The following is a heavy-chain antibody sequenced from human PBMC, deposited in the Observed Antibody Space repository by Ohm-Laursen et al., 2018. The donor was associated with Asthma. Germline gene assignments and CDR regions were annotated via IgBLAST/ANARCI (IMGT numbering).Heavy chain of an antibody. CDR1: GGSISSGGYY. J-gene: IGHJ4*02. V-gene: IGHV4-31*03. D-gene: IGHD4-17*01. CDR2: IYYSGST. CDR3: ARSHAVTTERYFDY. Sequence: TLSLTCTVSGGSISSGGYYWSWIRQHPGKGLEWIGYIYYSGSTYYNPSLKSRVTISVDTSKNQFSLKLSSVTAADTAVYYCARSHAVTTERYFDYWGQGTLVTVSS.